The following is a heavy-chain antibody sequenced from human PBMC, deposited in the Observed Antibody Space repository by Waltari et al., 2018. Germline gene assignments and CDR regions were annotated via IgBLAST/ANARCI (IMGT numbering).Heavy chain of an antibody. CDR2: ISPNSGGT. V-gene: IGHV1-2*02. J-gene: IGHJ6*03. Sequence: QVQLVQSGAEVKKPGASVKVSCTASGYTLTGYYMHWVRQAPGQGLEWMGWISPNSGGTNYAQKFQGRVTMTRDTSISTAYMELSRLRSDDTAVYYCARDERGPRPYYYYYMDVWGKGTTVTVSS. CDR1: GYTLTGYY. D-gene: IGHD6-6*01. CDR3: ARDERGPRPYYYYYMDV.